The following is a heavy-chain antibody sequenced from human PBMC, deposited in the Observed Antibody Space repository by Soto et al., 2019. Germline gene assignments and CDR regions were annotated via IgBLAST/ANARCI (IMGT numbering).Heavy chain of an antibody. Sequence: SVKVSCKVSGYSVSYLSIHLVRQAPGKGLEWMGGLDAEDGETIYAQKLQGRGTMTEDTSTDTAYMELSSLTSEYTAVYYCATLPRTIERTPAAIWSFDSWGQGTLVTGSS. CDR1: GYSVSYLS. CDR3: ATLPRTIERTPAAIWSFDS. CDR2: LDAEDGET. V-gene: IGHV1-24*01. D-gene: IGHD2-2*01. J-gene: IGHJ4*02.